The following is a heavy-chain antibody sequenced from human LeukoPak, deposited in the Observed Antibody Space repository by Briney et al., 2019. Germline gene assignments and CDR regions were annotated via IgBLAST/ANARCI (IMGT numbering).Heavy chain of an antibody. Sequence: ASVKVSCKASGYTFTSYAMHWVRQAPGQRLEWMGWINAGNGNTKYSQKFQGRVTITRDTSASTAYMELSSLRSEDTAVYYCARGQDTDYYDSSGYYDYWGQGTLVTVSS. D-gene: IGHD3-22*01. J-gene: IGHJ4*02. CDR3: ARGQDTDYYDSSGYYDY. V-gene: IGHV1-3*01. CDR1: GYTFTSYA. CDR2: INAGNGNT.